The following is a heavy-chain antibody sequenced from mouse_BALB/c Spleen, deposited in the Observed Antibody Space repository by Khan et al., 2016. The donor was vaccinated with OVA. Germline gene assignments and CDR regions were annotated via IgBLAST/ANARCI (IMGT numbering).Heavy chain of an antibody. CDR1: GYTFTSYW. D-gene: IGHD2-2*01. Sequence: VQLQQPGAELVRPGASVKLSCKASGYTFTSYWMNWVRQRPRQGLECIGKINPSDSESHYNQMFKDKATLTVDKSSGTAYMQLSSLTSEDSAVDYCARREKYGYDPSWFAYWGQGTLVTVSA. J-gene: IGHJ3*01. V-gene: IGHV1-52*01. CDR3: ARREKYGYDPSWFAY. CDR2: INPSDSES.